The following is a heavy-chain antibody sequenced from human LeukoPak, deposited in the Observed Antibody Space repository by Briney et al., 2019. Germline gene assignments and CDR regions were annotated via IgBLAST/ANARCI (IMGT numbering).Heavy chain of an antibody. CDR2: ISGSGGST. CDR3: ASSVVVTAIRGIFDY. J-gene: IGHJ4*02. Sequence: GGSLRLSCAASGFTFSSYAMGWVRQAPGKGLEWVSAISGSGGSTYYADSVKGRFTISRDNSKNTLYLQMNSLRAEDTAVYYCASSVVVTAIRGIFDYWGQGTLVTVSS. D-gene: IGHD2-21*02. CDR1: GFTFSSYA. V-gene: IGHV3-23*01.